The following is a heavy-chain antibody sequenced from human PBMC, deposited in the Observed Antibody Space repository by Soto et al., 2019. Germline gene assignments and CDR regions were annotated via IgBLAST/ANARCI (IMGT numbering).Heavy chain of an antibody. V-gene: IGHV1-18*01. J-gene: IGHJ4*02. CDR2: ISAYNGHT. CDR3: ARGALGFDY. Sequence: GXSVKVSCKASGYTFTYYAVTWVRQAPGQGLEWMGWISAYNGHTKYAQNLQGRLTLTTDTSTNTAYMELRSLRSDDTAVYYCARGALGFDYWGQGTLVTVSS. D-gene: IGHD3-16*01. CDR1: GYTFTYYA.